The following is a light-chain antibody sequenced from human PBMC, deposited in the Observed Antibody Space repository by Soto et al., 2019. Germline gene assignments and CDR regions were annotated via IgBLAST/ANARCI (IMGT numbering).Light chain of an antibody. Sequence: EIVITQSPATLSVSPGETATLSCRASHSVGTKLACYQQRPGQAPRRLIYGASSRATGIPDRFSGSGSGTDFTLTISRLEPEDFAVYYCQQYGSSPTFGEGTRLEI. CDR2: GAS. CDR1: HSVGTK. V-gene: IGKV3-20*01. CDR3: QQYGSSPT. J-gene: IGKJ5*01.